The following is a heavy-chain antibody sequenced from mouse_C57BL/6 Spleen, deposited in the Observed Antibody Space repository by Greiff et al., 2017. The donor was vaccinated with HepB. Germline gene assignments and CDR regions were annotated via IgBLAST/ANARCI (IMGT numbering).Heavy chain of an antibody. V-gene: IGHV1-22*01. CDR1: GYTFTDYN. CDR3: ARGYYGSSLFAY. J-gene: IGHJ3*01. CDR2: INPNNGGT. D-gene: IGHD1-1*01. Sequence: EVQLQESGPELVKPGASVKMSCKASGYTFTDYNMHWVKQSHGKSLEWIGYINPNNGGTSYNQKFKGKATLTVNKSSSTAYMELRSLTSEDSAVYYCARGYYGSSLFAYWGQGTLVTVSA.